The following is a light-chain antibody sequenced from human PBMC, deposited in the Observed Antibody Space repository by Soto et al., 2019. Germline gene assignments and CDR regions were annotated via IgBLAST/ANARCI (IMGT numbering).Light chain of an antibody. CDR3: QQYSHLIT. CDR1: QDISNY. V-gene: IGKV1-33*01. CDR2: GAS. J-gene: IGKJ5*01. Sequence: DIHMTQSPSSLSASVGDRVTITCQASQDISNYLNWYQQKLGKAPKLLIYGASNLETGVPSRFSGSGSGTDFTFTISSLQPEDIATYYCQQYSHLITFGQGTRLEIK.